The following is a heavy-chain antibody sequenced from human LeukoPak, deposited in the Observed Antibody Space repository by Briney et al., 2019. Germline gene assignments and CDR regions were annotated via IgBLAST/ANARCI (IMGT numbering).Heavy chain of an antibody. Sequence: GGSLRLSCAASEFAFRDHWMTWVRHTPGKGLEWVANIKEDGSEKYYLDSVRGRFTISRDNARNSLYLHLNSLRAEDTAVYYCARVHHSSSWGTDDCWGQGTLVTVSS. J-gene: IGHJ4*02. CDR2: IKEDGSEK. CDR1: EFAFRDHW. V-gene: IGHV3-7*01. D-gene: IGHD6-13*01. CDR3: ARVHHSSSWGTDDC.